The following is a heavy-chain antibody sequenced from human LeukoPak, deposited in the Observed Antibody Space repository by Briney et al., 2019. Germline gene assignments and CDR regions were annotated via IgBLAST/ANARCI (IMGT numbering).Heavy chain of an antibody. CDR3: ARNRDWGYSYGVDY. D-gene: IGHD5-18*01. J-gene: IGHJ4*02. CDR2: IYHSGST. CDR1: GGSISSGGYY. Sequence: PSETLSLTCTVSGGSISSGGYYWSWIRQPPGKGLEWIGYIYHSGSTYYNPSLKSRVTISVDRSKNQFSLKLSSVTAADTAVYYCARNRDWGYSYGVDYWGQGTLVTVSS. V-gene: IGHV4-30-2*01.